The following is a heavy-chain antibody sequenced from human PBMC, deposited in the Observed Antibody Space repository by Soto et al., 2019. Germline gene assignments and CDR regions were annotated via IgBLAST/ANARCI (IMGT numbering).Heavy chain of an antibody. CDR1: GFVFTNYG. CDR2: IWYDGSNK. Sequence: GGSLRLSCAASGFVFTNYGMHWVRQAPGKGLEWVAVIWYDGSNKYYADSVKGRFTISRDNSKNTLYLQMNSLSAEDSAVYYCASSHGRDFTAIVNYVHCSMDVGLQRSTVTVS. J-gene: IGHJ6*02. D-gene: IGHD5-18*01. V-gene: IGHV3-33*01. CDR3: ASSHGRDFTAIVNYVHCSMDV.